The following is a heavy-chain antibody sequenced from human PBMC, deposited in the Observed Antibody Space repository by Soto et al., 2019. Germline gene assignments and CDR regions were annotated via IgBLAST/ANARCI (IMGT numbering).Heavy chain of an antibody. CDR2: ISAYNGNT. V-gene: IGHV1-18*04. CDR1: GYTFTSYG. J-gene: IGHJ6*02. CDR3: ARRTSEYYYYYGMDV. D-gene: IGHD2-2*01. Sequence: ASVKVSCKASGYTFTSYGISWVRQAPGQGLEWMGWISAYNGNTNYAQKLQGRVTMTTDTSTSTAYMELRSLRSDDTAVYYCARRTSEYYYYYGMDVWGQGTTVTVSS.